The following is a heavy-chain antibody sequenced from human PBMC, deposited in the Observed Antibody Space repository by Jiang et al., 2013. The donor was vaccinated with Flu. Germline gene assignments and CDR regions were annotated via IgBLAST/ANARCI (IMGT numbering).Heavy chain of an antibody. V-gene: IGHV1-69-2*01. Sequence: GAEVKKPGATVKISCKVSGYTFTDYYMHWVQQAPGKGLEWMGLVDPEDGETIYAEKFQGRVTITADTSTDTAYMELSSLRSEDTAVYYCARMVVTPRRDAFDIWGQGTMVTVSS. J-gene: IGHJ3*02. CDR3: ARMVVTPRRDAFDI. CDR1: GYTFTDYY. D-gene: IGHD4-23*01. CDR2: VDPEDGET.